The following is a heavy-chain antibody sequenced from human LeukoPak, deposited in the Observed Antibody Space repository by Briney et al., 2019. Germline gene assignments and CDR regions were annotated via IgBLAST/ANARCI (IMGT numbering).Heavy chain of an antibody. Sequence: GGSLRLSCAASGFTFSSYAMNWVRQAPGKGLERVSAISGSGGSTYYADSVKGRFTISRDNSKNTLYLQMNSLRAEDTAVYFCAKRYYQDSSGYLGSIDYWGQGTLVTVSS. CDR1: GFTFSSYA. V-gene: IGHV3-23*01. CDR2: ISGSGGST. D-gene: IGHD3-22*01. CDR3: AKRYYQDSSGYLGSIDY. J-gene: IGHJ4*02.